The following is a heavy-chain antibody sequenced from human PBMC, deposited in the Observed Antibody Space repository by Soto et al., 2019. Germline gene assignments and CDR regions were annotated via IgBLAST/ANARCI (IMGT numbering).Heavy chain of an antibody. CDR2: IYYSGST. Sequence: QVQLQESGPGLVKPSETLSLTCTVSGGSISSYYWSWIRQPPGKGLEWIGYIYYSGSTNYNPSLNSRVTISVDTSKNQFSLKLSSVTAADTAVYYCASSNIAAAGFYYYGMDVWGRGTTVTVSS. D-gene: IGHD6-13*01. J-gene: IGHJ6*02. CDR1: GGSISSYY. V-gene: IGHV4-59*01. CDR3: ASSNIAAAGFYYYGMDV.